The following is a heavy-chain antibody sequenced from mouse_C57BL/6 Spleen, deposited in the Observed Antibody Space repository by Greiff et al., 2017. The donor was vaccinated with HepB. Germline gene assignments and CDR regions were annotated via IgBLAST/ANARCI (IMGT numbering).Heavy chain of an antibody. D-gene: IGHD1-1*01. CDR2: ISYDGSN. J-gene: IGHJ2*01. CDR1: GYSITSGYY. V-gene: IGHV3-6*01. Sequence: EVKLVESGPGLVKPSQSLSLTCSVTGYSITSGYYWNWIRQFPGNKLEWMGYISYDGSNNYNPSLKNRISITRDTSKNQFFLKLNSVTTEDTATYYCARLYYYGSSDYWGQGTTLTVSS. CDR3: ARLYYYGSSDY.